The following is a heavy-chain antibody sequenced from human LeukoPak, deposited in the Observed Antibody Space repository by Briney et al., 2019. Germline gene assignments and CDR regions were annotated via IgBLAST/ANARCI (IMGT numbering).Heavy chain of an antibody. V-gene: IGHV1-69*05. CDR1: GGTFGSYA. J-gene: IGHJ4*02. CDR2: IIPIFGTA. D-gene: IGHD5-18*01. Sequence: SVKVSCKASGGTFGSYAISWVRQAPGQGLEWMGRIIPIFGTANYAQKFQGRVTITTDESTSTAYMELSSLRSEDTAVYYCARDSDTAMACFDYWGQGTLVTVSS. CDR3: ARDSDTAMACFDY.